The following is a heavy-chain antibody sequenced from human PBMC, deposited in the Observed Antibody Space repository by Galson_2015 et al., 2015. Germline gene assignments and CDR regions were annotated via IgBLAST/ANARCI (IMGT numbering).Heavy chain of an antibody. Sequence: SLRLGCAASGFTVRSNYMSWVRQAPGKGLEGVSIIYSGGSTYYAYSVKGLFTISRDNSKGTLSLQMHSLRADDTAVYYCARFLYSTSSKGAFDMWGQGTVVSVSS. V-gene: IGHV3-53*01. J-gene: IGHJ3*02. D-gene: IGHD6-6*01. CDR2: IYSGGST. CDR1: GFTVRSNY. CDR3: ARFLYSTSSKGAFDM.